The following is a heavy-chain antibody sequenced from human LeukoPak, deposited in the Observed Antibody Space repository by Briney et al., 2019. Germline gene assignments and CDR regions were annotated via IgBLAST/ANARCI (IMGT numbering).Heavy chain of an antibody. CDR3: AKYYYGSGSSPLNFDY. V-gene: IGHV3-23*01. D-gene: IGHD3-10*01. J-gene: IGHJ4*02. CDR2: IRTSAGHI. Sequence: GGSLRLSCEASGFSFSSDGMGWVRQAPGKGLEWVSTIRTSAGHIYYADSVKGRFTISRDNSKNTVYLQMNSLRAEDTAVYYCAKYYYGSGSSPLNFDYWGQGTLVTVSS. CDR1: GFSFSSDG.